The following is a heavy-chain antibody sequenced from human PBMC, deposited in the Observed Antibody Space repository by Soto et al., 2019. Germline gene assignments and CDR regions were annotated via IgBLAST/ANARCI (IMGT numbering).Heavy chain of an antibody. CDR1: GGSIISGGYY. Sequence: SETLSLTCTVSGGSIISGGYYWIWIRQHPGKGLEWIGYIYYSGSTYYNPSLKSRVTISVDTSKNQFSLKLSSVTAADTAVYYCARDHIYYYDSSGYTEHYYYYGMDVWGQGTTVTVSS. CDR3: ARDHIYYYDSSGYTEHYYYYGMDV. V-gene: IGHV4-31*03. CDR2: IYYSGST. J-gene: IGHJ6*02. D-gene: IGHD3-22*01.